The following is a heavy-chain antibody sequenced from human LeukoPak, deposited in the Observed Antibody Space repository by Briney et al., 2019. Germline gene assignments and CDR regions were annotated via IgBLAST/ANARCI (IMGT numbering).Heavy chain of an antibody. Sequence: GGSLRLSCAASGFTFSSYAMSWVRQAPGKGLEWVSANSGSGGSTYYADSVKGRFTISRDNSKNTLYLQMNSLRAEDTAVYYCATQDRDWADYYYYGMDVWGQGTTVTVSS. CDR1: GFTFSSYA. J-gene: IGHJ6*02. CDR3: ATQDRDWADYYYYGMDV. D-gene: IGHD3/OR15-3a*01. CDR2: NSGSGGST. V-gene: IGHV3-23*01.